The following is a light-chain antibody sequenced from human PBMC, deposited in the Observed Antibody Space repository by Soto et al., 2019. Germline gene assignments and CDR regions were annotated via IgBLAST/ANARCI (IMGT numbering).Light chain of an antibody. V-gene: IGKV3-11*01. CDR3: QQRRNWPGLT. CDR2: DAS. J-gene: IGKJ4*01. Sequence: EIVLTQSPATLSLSPGERATLSCRASQSVSSYLAWYQQKPGQAPRLLIYDASNRATGIPARFSGSGSGTDFTFTISSLEPEDFAVYYCQQRRNWPGLTFGGGTKVEIK. CDR1: QSVSSY.